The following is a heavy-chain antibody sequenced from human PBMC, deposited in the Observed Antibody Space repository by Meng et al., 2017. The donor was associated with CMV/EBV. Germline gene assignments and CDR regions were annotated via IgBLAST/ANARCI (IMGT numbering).Heavy chain of an antibody. Sequence: GGSLRLSCAASGFTFSSYAMSWVRQAPGKGLEWVSAISGSGGSTYYADSVKGRFTISRDNSKNTLYLQMNSLRAEDTAVYYCAKGELAYCGGVCYLDYWGQGTLVTVSS. CDR2: ISGSGGST. J-gene: IGHJ4*02. CDR3: AKGELAYCGGVCYLDY. D-gene: IGHD2-21*01. CDR1: GFTFSSYA. V-gene: IGHV3-23*01.